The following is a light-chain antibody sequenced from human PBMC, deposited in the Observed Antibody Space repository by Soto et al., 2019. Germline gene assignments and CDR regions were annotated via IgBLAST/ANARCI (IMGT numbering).Light chain of an antibody. CDR2: GAS. CDR1: QTVAYS. V-gene: IGKV3-15*01. Sequence: EIVMRQSPATLSVSAGERATRXXRASQTVAYSLVWYQQKPGQPPRAXIKGASTRATGIPATFSGSGSGTEFTLTISSLQSEDFAVYYCQQYYDRPLTCGGGTKVDIK. J-gene: IGKJ4*01. CDR3: QQYYDRPLT.